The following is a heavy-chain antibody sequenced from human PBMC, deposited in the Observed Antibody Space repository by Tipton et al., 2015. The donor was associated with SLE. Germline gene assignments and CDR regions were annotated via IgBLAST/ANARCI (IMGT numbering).Heavy chain of an antibody. Sequence: GSLRLSCAASGFIVSSNYMSWVRQAPGKGLERVSVIYSGGSIYYADSVQGRFTISRDNSRDTLFLQMNSLRVEDTAVYFCARDRFGDYTRWGQGTLVTVSS. CDR2: IYSGGSI. CDR1: GFIVSSNY. CDR3: ARDRFGDYTR. V-gene: IGHV3-66*01. J-gene: IGHJ4*02. D-gene: IGHD4-17*01.